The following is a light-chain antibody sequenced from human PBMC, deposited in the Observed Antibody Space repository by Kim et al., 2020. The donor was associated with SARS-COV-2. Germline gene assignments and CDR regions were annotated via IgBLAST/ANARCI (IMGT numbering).Light chain of an antibody. V-gene: IGKV3-15*01. CDR1: QSVRSS. CDR3: QQYDKWPRT. Sequence: VSPGERATLSCTASQSVRSSLAWYHQKPGRAPRLLISEASTRATGIPARFSGGGSGTDFTLTISSLQSEDFAVYYCQQYDKWPRTFGQGTKVDIK. J-gene: IGKJ1*01. CDR2: EAS.